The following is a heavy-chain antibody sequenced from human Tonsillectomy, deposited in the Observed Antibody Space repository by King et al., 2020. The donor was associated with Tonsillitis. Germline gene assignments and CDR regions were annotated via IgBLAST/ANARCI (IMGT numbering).Heavy chain of an antibody. CDR2: INPGDSDI. CDR3: ARPRRCYFLGYFDY. D-gene: IGHD2/OR15-2a*01. Sequence: QLVQSGAEVKKPGESLKISCKGSTYTFTSSWIGWVRQMPGKGLEWMGIINPGDSDIRYSPSFQGQVTISVDNSISTAYLQWSSLKASDTAIYYCARPRRCYFLGYFDYWGQGTQVTVSS. CDR1: TYTFTSSW. J-gene: IGHJ4*02. V-gene: IGHV5-51*03.